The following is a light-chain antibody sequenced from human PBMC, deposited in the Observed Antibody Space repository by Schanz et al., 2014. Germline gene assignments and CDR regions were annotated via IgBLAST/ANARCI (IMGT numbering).Light chain of an antibody. CDR3: QHYNSYSVT. Sequence: DIQMTQSPSTLSASVGDRVTITCRASQYITSWVAWYQQKPGKAPKLLIYDISSLESGVPSRFSGSGSGTEFTLTISSLQPDDFATYYCQHYNSYSVTFGQGTRLEIK. CDR1: QYITSW. J-gene: IGKJ5*01. CDR2: DIS. V-gene: IGKV1-5*01.